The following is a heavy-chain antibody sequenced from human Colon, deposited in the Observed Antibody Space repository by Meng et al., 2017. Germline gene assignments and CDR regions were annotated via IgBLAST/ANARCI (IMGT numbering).Heavy chain of an antibody. V-gene: IGHV1-18*01. Sequence: QGQLVQAGADVKKPGVSVKVSCKASGYTFTTYGISWMRQAPGQGLEWMGWISTYDDNTNYEEKFRGRVTMTTDTSTNTAYMELRSLRSDDTAVYYCARDNPGDYVWDYWGQGTLVTVSS. J-gene: IGHJ4*02. CDR2: ISTYDDNT. CDR1: GYTFTTYG. D-gene: IGHD4-17*01. CDR3: ARDNPGDYVWDY.